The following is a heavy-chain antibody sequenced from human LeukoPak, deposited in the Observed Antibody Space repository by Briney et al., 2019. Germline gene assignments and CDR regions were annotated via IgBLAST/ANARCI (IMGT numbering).Heavy chain of an antibody. V-gene: IGHV3-15*07. CDR2: IKSKTDGGTT. CDR1: GFTFNTFW. J-gene: IGHJ4*02. Sequence: GGSLRLSCAASGFTFNTFWMNWVRQAPGKGLEWVGRIKSKTDGGTTDYAAPVKGRFTISRDDPKNMLYLQMNSLKTEDTAVYYCTRGDYGDHTDLDYWGQGTLVTVSS. D-gene: IGHD4-17*01. CDR3: TRGDYGDHTDLDY.